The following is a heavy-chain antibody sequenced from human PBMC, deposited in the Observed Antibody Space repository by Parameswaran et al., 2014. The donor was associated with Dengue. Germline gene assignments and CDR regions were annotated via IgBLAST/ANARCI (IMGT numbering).Heavy chain of an antibody. D-gene: IGHD3-3*01. V-gene: IGHV2-26*01. J-gene: IGHJ5*02. CDR2: IFSNDEK. CDR3: ARMKSGYSERKYWFDP. Sequence: WIRQPPGKALEWLAHIFSNDEKSYSTSLKSRLTVSKDTSKSQVVLTMTNMDPVDTATYYCARMKSGYSERKYWFDPWGQGTLVTVSS.